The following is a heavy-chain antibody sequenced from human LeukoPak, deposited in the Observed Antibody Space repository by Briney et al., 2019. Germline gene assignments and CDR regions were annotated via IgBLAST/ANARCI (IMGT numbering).Heavy chain of an antibody. CDR3: AKAQGRYSGYYCDY. J-gene: IGHJ4*02. Sequence: GGSLRLSCAASGFTFSSYAMSWVRQAPGKGLEWVSAISGSGGSTYYADSVKGRFTISRDNSKNTLYLQMNSLRAEDTAVYYCAKAQGRYSGYYCDYWGQGTLVTVSS. CDR2: ISGSGGST. D-gene: IGHD5-12*01. CDR1: GFTFSSYA. V-gene: IGHV3-23*01.